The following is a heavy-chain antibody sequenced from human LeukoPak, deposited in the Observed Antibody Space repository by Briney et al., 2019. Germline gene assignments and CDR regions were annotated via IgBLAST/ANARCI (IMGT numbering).Heavy chain of an antibody. CDR2: IYTSGST. V-gene: IGHV4-4*07. Sequence: SETLSLICTVSGGSISSYYWSWIRQPAGKGLEWIGRIYTSGSTNYNPSLKSRVTISVDTSKKQIFLKMSYADVAGQAVLYFWRSHTDFWSGYRDYYYYYMDVWGKGNTVTVSS. CDR1: GGSISSYY. J-gene: IGHJ6*03. CDR3: WRSHTDFWSGYRDYYYYYMDV. D-gene: IGHD3-3*01.